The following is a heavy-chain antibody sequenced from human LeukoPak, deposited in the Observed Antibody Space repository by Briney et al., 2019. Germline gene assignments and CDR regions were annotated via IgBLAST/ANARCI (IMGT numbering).Heavy chain of an antibody. V-gene: IGHV3-30*02. CDR1: GFTFSSDA. CDR3: AKGQSSGWYVDY. CDR2: ILSDGSKT. J-gene: IGHJ4*02. Sequence: PGRSLRLSCAASGFTFSSDAMHWVRQAPGKGLEWVAIILSDGSKTYYPDSVRGRFTISRDNSKNTLYLQMNSLRAEDTAVYYCAKGQSSGWYVDYWGQGTLVTVSS. D-gene: IGHD6-19*01.